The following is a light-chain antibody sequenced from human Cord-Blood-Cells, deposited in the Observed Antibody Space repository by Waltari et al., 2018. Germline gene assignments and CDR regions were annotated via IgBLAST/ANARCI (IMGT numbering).Light chain of an antibody. CDR3: CSYAGSSTSV. V-gene: IGLV2-23*01. Sequence: SALTQPASVPGSPGQSSTTPSPGPSSAVGSFNLVSWYQQHPGKAPKLMIYEGSKRPSGVSNRFSGSKSGNTASLTISGLQAEDEADYYCCSYAGSSTSVFGGGTKLTVL. CDR1: SSAVGSFNL. CDR2: EGS. J-gene: IGLJ2*01.